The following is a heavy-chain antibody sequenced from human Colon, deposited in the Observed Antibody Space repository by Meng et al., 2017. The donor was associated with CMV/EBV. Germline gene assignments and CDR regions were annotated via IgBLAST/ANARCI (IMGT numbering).Heavy chain of an antibody. V-gene: IGHV3-66*01. Sequence: GSGGGFAQPGGSLGLALSFSDCNVSGRLRSGVRQATGKGLEWVSSIFSNGNTYYADSVKGRFTISRDDSKNILFLQMNTLRAEDTAVYSCADCENGPGYWGQGTLVTVSS. J-gene: IGHJ4*02. D-gene: IGHD2-21*02. CDR3: ADCENGPGY. CDR2: IFSNGNT. CDR1: DCNVSGRL.